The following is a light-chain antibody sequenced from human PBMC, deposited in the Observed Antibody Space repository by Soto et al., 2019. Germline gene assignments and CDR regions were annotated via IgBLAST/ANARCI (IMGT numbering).Light chain of an antibody. V-gene: IGLV2-14*01. CDR3: SSYTTSTTWV. CDR2: EVT. Sequence: QSALTQPASVSGSPGQAMTISCTGTSSDVGVYDYVSWYQQHPGKAPQLIISEVTNRPSGVSDRFSGSKSGNTASLTISGLQADDEADYYCSSYTTSTTWVFGGGTKVTVL. CDR1: SSDVGVYDY. J-gene: IGLJ3*02.